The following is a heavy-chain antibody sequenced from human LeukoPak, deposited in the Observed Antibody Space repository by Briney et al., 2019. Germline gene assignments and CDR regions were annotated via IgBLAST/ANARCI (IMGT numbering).Heavy chain of an antibody. J-gene: IGHJ4*02. CDR3: ARHRQWLGPFDY. CDR2: IHYSGTT. D-gene: IGHD6-19*01. Sequence: SETLSLTCTVSGGSISSHYWSWIRQPPGNGLEWIAYIHYSGTTTYNPSLKSRVTISVDTSKNQFSLKLNSVTAADTAVYYCARHRQWLGPFDYWGQGTLVTVSS. V-gene: IGHV4-59*08. CDR1: GGSISSHY.